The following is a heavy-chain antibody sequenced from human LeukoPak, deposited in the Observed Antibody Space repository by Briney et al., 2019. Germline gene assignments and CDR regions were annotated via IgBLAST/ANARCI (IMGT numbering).Heavy chain of an antibody. J-gene: IGHJ6*03. Sequence: GGSLRLSCAASGFTFSSYAMHWVRQAPGKGLEWVAVISYDGSNKYYADSVKGRFTISRDNSKNTLYLQMNSLRAEDTAVYYCARDPAVTIPYYYYHMDVWGKGTTVTVSS. V-gene: IGHV3-30-3*01. CDR3: ARDPAVTIPYYYYHMDV. CDR1: GFTFSSYA. CDR2: ISYDGSNK. D-gene: IGHD4-17*01.